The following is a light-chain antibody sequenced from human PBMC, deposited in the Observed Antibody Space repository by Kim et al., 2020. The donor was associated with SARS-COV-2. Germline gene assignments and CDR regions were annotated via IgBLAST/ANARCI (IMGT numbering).Light chain of an antibody. V-gene: IGLV1-44*01. CDR2: SNN. CDR3: AAWDGSLNGVV. CDR1: RSNIGSNT. Sequence: GQRVSISSAGRRSNIGSNTVIWYQQFPGTAPKLLIYSNNERPSGVPYRFSGSKSGPSASLDISGLQPEDEADYYCAAWDGSLNGVVFGGGTQLTVL. J-gene: IGLJ2*01.